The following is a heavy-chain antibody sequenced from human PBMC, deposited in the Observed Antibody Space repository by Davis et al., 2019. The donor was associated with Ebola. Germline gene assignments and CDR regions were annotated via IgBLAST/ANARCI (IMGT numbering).Heavy chain of an antibody. J-gene: IGHJ4*02. D-gene: IGHD2-15*01. Sequence: ASVKVSCKASGYTFTGYYMQWVRQAPGQGLESMGWINPDNGDTNYAQKFQGRVTMTRDTSTSTVYMELSSLRSEDTAVYYCTRAGDIYYFDYWGQGTLVTVSS. CDR1: GYTFTGYY. V-gene: IGHV1-2*02. CDR3: TRAGDIYYFDY. CDR2: INPDNGDT.